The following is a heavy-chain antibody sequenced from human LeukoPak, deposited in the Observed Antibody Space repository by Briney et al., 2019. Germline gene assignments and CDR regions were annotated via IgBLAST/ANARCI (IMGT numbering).Heavy chain of an antibody. V-gene: IGHV3-43*01. D-gene: IGHD2-15*01. CDR3: AKDMKGIYYYYGMDV. CDR2: ISWDGGST. CDR1: GFTFDDYT. Sequence: GGSLRLSCAASGFTFDDYTMHWVRQAPGKGLEWVSHISWDGGSTYYADSVKGRFTISRDNSKNSLYLQMNSLRTEDTALYYCAKDMKGIYYYYGMDVWGQGTTVTVSS. J-gene: IGHJ6*02.